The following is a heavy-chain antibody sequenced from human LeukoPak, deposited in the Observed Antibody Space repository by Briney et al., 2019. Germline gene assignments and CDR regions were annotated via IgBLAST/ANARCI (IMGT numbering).Heavy chain of an antibody. CDR3: ARGRLRFLEWYPFDY. J-gene: IGHJ4*02. V-gene: IGHV4-39*07. CDR2: INHSGST. D-gene: IGHD3-3*01. Sequence: SETLSLTCTVSGGSISTSSYYWSWIRQPPGKGLEWIGEINHSGSTNYNPSLKSRVTISVDTSKNQFSLKLSSVTAADTAVYYCARGRLRFLEWYPFDYWGQGTLVTVSS. CDR1: GGSISTSSYY.